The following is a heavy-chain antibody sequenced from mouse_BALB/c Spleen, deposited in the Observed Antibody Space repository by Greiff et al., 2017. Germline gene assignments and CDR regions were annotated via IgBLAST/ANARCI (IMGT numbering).Heavy chain of an antibody. Sequence: QVHVKQSGPGLVQPSQSLSITCTVSGFSLTSYGVHWVRQSPGKGLEWLGVIWSGGSTDYNAAFISRLSISKDNSKSQVFFKMNSLQANDTAIYYCARGGDGVFLAMDYWGQGTSVTVSA. J-gene: IGHJ4*01. CDR3: ARGGDGVFLAMDY. CDR1: GFSLTSYG. V-gene: IGHV2-2*02. CDR2: IWSGGST.